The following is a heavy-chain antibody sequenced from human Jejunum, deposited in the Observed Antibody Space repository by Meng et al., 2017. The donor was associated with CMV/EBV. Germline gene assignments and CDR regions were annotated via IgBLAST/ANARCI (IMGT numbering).Heavy chain of an antibody. J-gene: IGHJ4*02. V-gene: IGHV3-23*01. CDR1: FTFRNYS. D-gene: IGHD3-16*02. Sequence: FTFRNYSMSWVSQAPGQRLEWVSSIIDNGIYTYYAHSVRGRFTISRDNSKNTLYLQMNTLRAEDTAVYYCAKDYSDYVWGSYRYFDYWGQGTLVTVSS. CDR2: IIDNGIYT. CDR3: AKDYSDYVWGSYRYFDY.